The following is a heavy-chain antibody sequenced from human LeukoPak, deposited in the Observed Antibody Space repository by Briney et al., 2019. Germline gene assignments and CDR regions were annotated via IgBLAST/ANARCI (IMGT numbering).Heavy chain of an antibody. CDR2: IYYSRTT. V-gene: IGHV4-39*07. Sequence: PSETLSLTCTVSGGSISSSSYYWGWIRQPPGKGLEWIGSIYYSRTTYYNPSLKSRVTISVHTSKNQFSLKLSSVTAADTAVYYCARAALRTPLTYFDYWGQGTLVTVSS. D-gene: IGHD5-12*01. CDR3: ARAALRTPLTYFDY. J-gene: IGHJ4*02. CDR1: GGSISSSSYY.